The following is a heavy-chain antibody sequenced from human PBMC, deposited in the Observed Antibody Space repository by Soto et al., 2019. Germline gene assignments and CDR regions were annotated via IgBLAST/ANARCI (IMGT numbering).Heavy chain of an antibody. V-gene: IGHV3-48*01. J-gene: IGHJ5*02. D-gene: IGHD3-10*01. CDR1: GFTFSSYS. CDR2: ISSSSSTI. Sequence: EVQLVESGGGLVQPGGSLRLSCAASGFTFSSYSMNWVRQAPGKGLEWVSYISSSSSTIYYADSVKGRFTISRDNAKXXLXXXXXXXXXXXXXXYYCAXXXXXXXQIGWFDPWGQGTLVTVSS. CDR3: AXXXXXXXQIGWFDP.